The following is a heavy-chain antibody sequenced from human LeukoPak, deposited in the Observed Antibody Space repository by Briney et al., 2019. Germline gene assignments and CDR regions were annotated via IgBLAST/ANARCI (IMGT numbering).Heavy chain of an antibody. V-gene: IGHV4-61*01. CDR2: IYYSGST. CDR3: ARARGDDSSGYYIHYYYYYMDV. CDR1: GGSISSSSYY. Sequence: SETLSLTCTVSGGSISSSSYYWSWIRQPPGKGLEWIGYIYYSGSTNYNPSLKSRVTISVDTSKNQFSLKLSSVTAADTAVYYCARARGDDSSGYYIHYYYYYMDVWGKGTTVTISS. J-gene: IGHJ6*03. D-gene: IGHD3-22*01.